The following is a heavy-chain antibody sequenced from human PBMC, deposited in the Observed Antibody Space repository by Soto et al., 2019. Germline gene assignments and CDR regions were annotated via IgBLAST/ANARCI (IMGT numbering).Heavy chain of an antibody. D-gene: IGHD6-19*01. Sequence: SETLSLTCTVSGGSISSYYWSWIRQPPGKGLEWIGYIYYTGSTNYSPSLRSRVSISVDTSKNEFSLRLSSVTAADTAVYFCARSVAVSGERFEDWGHGTQVTVPS. CDR3: ARSVAVSGERFED. CDR2: IYYTGST. V-gene: IGHV4-59*01. J-gene: IGHJ4*01. CDR1: GGSISSYY.